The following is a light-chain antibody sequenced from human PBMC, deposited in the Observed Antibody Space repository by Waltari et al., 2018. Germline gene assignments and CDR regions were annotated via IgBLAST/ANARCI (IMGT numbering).Light chain of an antibody. V-gene: IGKV3-20*01. Sequence: EIVLTQSPGTLSLSPGERATLSCRASQSTTHYLAWYQQKPGQAPRLIIFHASRRATDTPDRFSGSGYGTDFTLTISNVEPEDCAVYYCQQYGSQVSWTFGQGTKVEIK. CDR2: HAS. CDR3: QQYGSQVSWT. J-gene: IGKJ1*01. CDR1: QSTTHY.